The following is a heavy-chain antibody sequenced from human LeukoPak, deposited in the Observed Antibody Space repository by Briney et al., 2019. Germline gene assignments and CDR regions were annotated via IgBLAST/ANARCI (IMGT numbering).Heavy chain of an antibody. J-gene: IGHJ3*01. Sequence: SETLSLTCTVSGGSISSYYWSWIRQPPGKGLEWIGYIYYSGGTNYNPSLKSRVTISVDTSKNQFSLKLSSVTAADTAVYYCARVDVGYSSGGSDAFDVWGQGTMVTVSS. D-gene: IGHD6-19*01. CDR3: ARVDVGYSSGGSDAFDV. V-gene: IGHV4-59*01. CDR2: IYYSGGT. CDR1: GGSISSYY.